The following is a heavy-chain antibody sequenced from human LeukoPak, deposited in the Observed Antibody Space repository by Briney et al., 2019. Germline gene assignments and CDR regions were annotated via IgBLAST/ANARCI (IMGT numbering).Heavy chain of an antibody. J-gene: IGHJ4*02. CDR1: GGSISTYY. CDR2: IFHNGNT. Sequence: SETLSLTCTVSGGSISTYYWSWIRQHPGKGLEWIGHIFHNGNTNYNPSLKSRVTMSVDTSKNQFSLKLSSVTAADTAVYYCARVGIVGATYYFDYWGQGTLVTVSS. D-gene: IGHD1-26*01. CDR3: ARVGIVGATYYFDY. V-gene: IGHV4-4*07.